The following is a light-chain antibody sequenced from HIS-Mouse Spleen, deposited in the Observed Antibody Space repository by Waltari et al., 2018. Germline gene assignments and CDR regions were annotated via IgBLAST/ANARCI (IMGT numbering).Light chain of an antibody. CDR3: NSRDSSGNHVV. J-gene: IGLJ2*01. CDR1: SLRSYY. V-gene: IGLV3-19*01. CDR2: GKN. Sequence: SSELTQDPAVSVALGQTVRITCQGDSLRSYYANWYQQKPGQAPVLVIYGKNNRTSGIPDRFSGSSSGNTASLTITGAQAEDEADYYCNSRDSSGNHVVFGGGTKLTVL.